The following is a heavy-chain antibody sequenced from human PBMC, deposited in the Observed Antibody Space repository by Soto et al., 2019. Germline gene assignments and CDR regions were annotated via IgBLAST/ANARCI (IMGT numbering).Heavy chain of an antibody. CDR1: GGSISTYY. J-gene: IGHJ4*02. D-gene: IGHD4-17*01. CDR3: ASHTLTVRSGFDN. V-gene: IGHV4-59*12. Sequence: QVQLQESGPGLVKPSETLSLTCTVSGGSISTYYWDWLRQSPEKGLEWNGYTHYSGNTNYHPSLRGRVTISLDTSRNQFSLILSAVTAADTAIYYCASHTLTVRSGFDNWGQGALVTVSS. CDR2: THYSGNT.